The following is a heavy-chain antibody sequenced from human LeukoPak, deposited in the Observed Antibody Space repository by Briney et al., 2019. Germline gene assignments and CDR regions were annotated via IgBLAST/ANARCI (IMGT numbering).Heavy chain of an antibody. CDR1: GGSISSYY. Sequence: SETLSLTCTVSGGSISSYYWSWIRQPPGKGLEWIGYIYYSGSTNYNPSLKSRVTISVDTSKNQFSLKLSSVTAADTAVYYCARLKATVSIHAYFDSWGQGTLVTVSS. CDR2: IYYSGST. V-gene: IGHV4-59*01. J-gene: IGHJ4*02. CDR3: ARLKATVSIHAYFDS. D-gene: IGHD4-17*01.